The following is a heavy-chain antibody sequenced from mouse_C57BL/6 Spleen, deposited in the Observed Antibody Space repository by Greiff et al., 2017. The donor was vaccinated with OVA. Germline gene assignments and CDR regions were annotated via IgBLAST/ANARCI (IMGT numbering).Heavy chain of an antibody. D-gene: IGHD2-1*01. CDR1: GYAFPNYL. CDR2: INPGSGGT. J-gene: IGHJ4*01. Sequence: QVQLKQSGAELVRPGTSVKVSCKASGYAFPNYLIEWVKQRPGQGLEWIGVINPGSGGTNYNEKFKGKATLTADKSSSTAYMQLSSLTSEDSAVYFCARGGNYPYYYAMDYWGQGTSVTVSS. V-gene: IGHV1-54*01. CDR3: ARGGNYPYYYAMDY.